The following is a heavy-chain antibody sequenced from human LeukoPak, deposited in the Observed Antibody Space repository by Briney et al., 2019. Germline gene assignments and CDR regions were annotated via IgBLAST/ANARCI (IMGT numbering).Heavy chain of an antibody. CDR1: GYTFTNYG. CDR3: AKFGSYFEGHY. J-gene: IGHJ4*02. D-gene: IGHD1-26*01. V-gene: IGHV1-18*01. Sequence: ASVKVSCKASGYTFTNYGITWVRQAPRQGLEWMGWVSAYNGKTNYARKFQGRVTMTTGTSSSTAYMELRSLTSDDSAVYYCAKFGSYFEGHYWGQGTLVTVSS. CDR2: VSAYNGKT.